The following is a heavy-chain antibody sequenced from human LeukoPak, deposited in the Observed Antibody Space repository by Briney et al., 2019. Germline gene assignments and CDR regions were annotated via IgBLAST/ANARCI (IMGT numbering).Heavy chain of an antibody. Sequence: SETLSLTCTVSGGSISSGGYYWSWIRQHPEKGLEWIGYIYYSGNTYYNPSLKSRVSMSLDTSKNQFSLKLSSVTAADTAVYYCARNAGGVGLDSWGRGTLVTVSS. CDR2: IYYSGNT. CDR3: ARNAGGVGLDS. CDR1: GGSISSGGYY. J-gene: IGHJ4*02. D-gene: IGHD1-26*01. V-gene: IGHV4-31*03.